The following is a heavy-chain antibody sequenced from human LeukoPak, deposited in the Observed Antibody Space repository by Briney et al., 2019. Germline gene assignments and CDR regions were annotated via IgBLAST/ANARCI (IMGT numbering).Heavy chain of an antibody. CDR2: ISWDGGST. J-gene: IGHJ6*02. D-gene: IGHD3-3*01. Sequence: GGSLRLSCAASGFTFDDYTMHWVRQAPGKGLEWVSLISWDGGSTYYADSVKGRFTISRDNSKNSLYLQMNSLRTEDTALYYCAKGSPKDFYGMDVWGQGTTVTVPS. CDR3: AKGSPKDFYGMDV. V-gene: IGHV3-43*01. CDR1: GFTFDDYT.